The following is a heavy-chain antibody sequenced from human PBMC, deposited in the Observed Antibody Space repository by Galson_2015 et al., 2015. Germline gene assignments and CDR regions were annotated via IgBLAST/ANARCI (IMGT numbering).Heavy chain of an antibody. CDR1: GYTFTYRY. Sequence: SVKVSCKASGYTFTYRYLNWVRQAPGQALEWMGWITPFNGNTNYAQKFQDRVTITSDRSTSTAYMELSRLISEDTAMYYCVSGWAYWEDDCDAFDIWGQGTLVTVSS. CDR2: ITPFNGNT. V-gene: IGHV1-45*02. CDR3: VSGWAYWEDDCDAFDI. D-gene: IGHD2-8*02. J-gene: IGHJ4*02.